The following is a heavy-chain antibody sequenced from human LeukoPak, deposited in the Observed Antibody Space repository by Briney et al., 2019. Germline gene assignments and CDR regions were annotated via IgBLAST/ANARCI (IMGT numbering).Heavy chain of an antibody. CDR3: AKDPGERDGPPTSD. CDR2: ISGSGGST. V-gene: IGHV3-23*01. Sequence: GGSLRLSCAASGFTFSSYAMSWVRQAPGKGLEWVSAISGSGGSTYYADSVKGRFTISRDNSKNTLYLQMNSLRAEDTAVYYCAKDPGERDGPPTSDWGQGTLVTVSS. D-gene: IGHD1-26*01. J-gene: IGHJ4*02. CDR1: GFTFSSYA.